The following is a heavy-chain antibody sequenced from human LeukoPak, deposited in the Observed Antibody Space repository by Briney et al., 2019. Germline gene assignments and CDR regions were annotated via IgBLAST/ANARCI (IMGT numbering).Heavy chain of an antibody. D-gene: IGHD3-3*01. V-gene: IGHV1-69*05. J-gene: IGHJ4*02. CDR3: ARGEDDFWSGCMYY. Sequence: SVKVSCKASGYMFTSYGISWVRQAPGQGLEWMGGIIPIFGTANYAQKFQGRVTITTDESTSTAYMELSSLRSEDTAVYYCARGEDDFWSGCMYYWGQGTLVTVSS. CDR2: IIPIFGTA. CDR1: GYMFTSYG.